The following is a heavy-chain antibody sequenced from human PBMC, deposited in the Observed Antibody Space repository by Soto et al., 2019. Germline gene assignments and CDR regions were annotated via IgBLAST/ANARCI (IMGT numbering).Heavy chain of an antibody. V-gene: IGHV2-5*02. J-gene: IGHJ6*02. Sequence: QITLKESGPTLVKPTQTLTLTCTFSGLSLSTTGVGVGWIRQPPGKALEWLALIYWDDDKRYSPSLKSRLTSTKDTSKNQVVLTMTNMDPVDTATYYCVQSRCGGDCLQSYSSHSYYGLDVWGQGTTVTVPS. CDR2: IYWDDDK. CDR3: VQSRCGGDCLQSYSSHSYYGLDV. CDR1: GLSLSTTGVG. D-gene: IGHD2-21*02.